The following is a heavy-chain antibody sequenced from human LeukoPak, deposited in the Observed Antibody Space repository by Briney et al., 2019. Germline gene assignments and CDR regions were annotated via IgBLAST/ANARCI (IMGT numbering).Heavy chain of an antibody. V-gene: IGHV1-69*04. CDR2: IIPILGIA. D-gene: IGHD5-18*01. CDR1: GGTFSSYA. CDR3: ARDRGYSYGYFLDY. Sequence: RASVKVSCKASGGTFSSYAISWVRQAPEQGLEWMGRIIPILGIANYAQKFQGRVTITADKSTSTAYMELSSLRSEDTAVYYCARDRGYSYGYFLDYWGQGTLVTVSS. J-gene: IGHJ4*02.